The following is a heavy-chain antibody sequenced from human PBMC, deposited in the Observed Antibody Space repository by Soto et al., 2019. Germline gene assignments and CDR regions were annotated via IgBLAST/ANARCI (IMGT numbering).Heavy chain of an antibody. J-gene: IGHJ5*02. V-gene: IGHV1-18*01. D-gene: IGHD3-10*01. CDR1: GYTFTSSG. CDR2: ISAYNGNT. CDR3: ARDVSTRVRGNWFYP. Sequence: GASVKVSCKASGYTFTSSGISWVRQAPGQGLEWVGWISAYNGNTNYAQKLQGRVTMTTDTSTSTAYMELRSLRSDDTAVYYCARDVSTRVRGNWFYPWGQGTLVTGSS.